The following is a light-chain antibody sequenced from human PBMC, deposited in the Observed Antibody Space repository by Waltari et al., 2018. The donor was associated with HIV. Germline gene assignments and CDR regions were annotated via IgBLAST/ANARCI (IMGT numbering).Light chain of an antibody. J-gene: IGLJ2*01. CDR3: ATCDDSLNGVV. V-gene: IGLV1-44*01. CDR1: SSNIGSNT. CDR2: SNN. Sequence: QSVLTQPPSASGTPGQRVTISCSGSSSNIGSNTVNWYQQLPGTAPKVLIYSNNQRPSGVPDRFSGSKSGTSASLAISGLQSEDEAAYYCATCDDSLNGVVFGGGTTLTGL.